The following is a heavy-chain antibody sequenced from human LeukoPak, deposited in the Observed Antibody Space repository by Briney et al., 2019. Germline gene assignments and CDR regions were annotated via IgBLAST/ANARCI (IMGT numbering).Heavy chain of an antibody. V-gene: IGHV1-69*13. CDR3: ATSPGWGTTHFFDY. CDR1: GCTFSSYA. D-gene: IGHD3-16*01. Sequence: SVKVSCKASGCTFSSYAISWVRQAPGQGLEWMGGIIPIFGTANYAQKFQGRVTITADESTSTAYMELSSLRSEDTAVYYCATSPGWGTTHFFDYWGQGTLVTVSS. CDR2: IIPIFGTA. J-gene: IGHJ4*02.